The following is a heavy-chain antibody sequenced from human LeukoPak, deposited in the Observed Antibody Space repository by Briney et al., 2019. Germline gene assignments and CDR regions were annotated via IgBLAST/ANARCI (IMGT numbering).Heavy chain of an antibody. Sequence: SQTLSLTCTVSGGSISSGSYYWSWIRQPAGKGLEWIGYIYYSGSTNYNPSLKSRVTISVDTSRNQFSLKLSSVTAADTAVYYCARHHDYSTHDAFDIWGQGTMVTVSS. CDR1: GGSISSGSYY. V-gene: IGHV4-61*10. CDR3: ARHHDYSTHDAFDI. D-gene: IGHD4-11*01. J-gene: IGHJ3*02. CDR2: IYYSGST.